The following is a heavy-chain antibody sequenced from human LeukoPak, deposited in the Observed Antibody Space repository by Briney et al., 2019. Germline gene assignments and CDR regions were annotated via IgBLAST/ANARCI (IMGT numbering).Heavy chain of an antibody. CDR1: GIAFIGNY. D-gene: IGHD1-26*01. V-gene: IGHV3-53*01. Sequence: PGGSPTLSCAAPGIAFIGNYMSWVRQPPGKGLEWVSFISINTDTFYAGSVRGRFTISRDSSKNTLFLQMNSLRDEDSAVYYCAIAQSWDELFDSWGQGTLVTVSS. CDR3: AIAQSWDELFDS. J-gene: IGHJ4*02. CDR2: ISINTDT.